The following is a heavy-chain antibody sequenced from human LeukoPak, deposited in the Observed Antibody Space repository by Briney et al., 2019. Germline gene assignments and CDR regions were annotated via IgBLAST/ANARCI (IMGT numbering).Heavy chain of an antibody. V-gene: IGHV4-39*01. J-gene: IGHJ4*02. CDR3: ARHGEQQLVVRY. CDR2: IYYSGST. D-gene: IGHD6-13*01. CDR1: GGSISSSNYY. Sequence: PSETLSLTCTVSGGSISSSNYYWGWIRQPPGKGLEWIGSIYYSGSTYYNPSLKSRVTISVDTSKNQFSLKLSSVTAADTAVYYCARHGEQQLVVRYWGQGTLVTVSS.